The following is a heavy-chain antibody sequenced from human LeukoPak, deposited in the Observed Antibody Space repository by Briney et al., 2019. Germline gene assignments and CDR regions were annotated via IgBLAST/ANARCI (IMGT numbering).Heavy chain of an antibody. Sequence: SVKVSCKASGGTFSSYAISWVRQAPGQGLEWMGRIIPIFGTANYAQKFQGRVTITTDESTSTAYMELSSLRSEDTAVYYCARDRYHDSSGYYYWGQGTLVTVSS. CDR1: GGTFSSYA. D-gene: IGHD3-22*01. V-gene: IGHV1-69*05. CDR3: ARDRYHDSSGYYY. CDR2: IIPIFGTA. J-gene: IGHJ4*02.